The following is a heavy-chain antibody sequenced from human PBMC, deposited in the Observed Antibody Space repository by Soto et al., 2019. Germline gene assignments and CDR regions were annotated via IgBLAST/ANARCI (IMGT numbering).Heavy chain of an antibody. V-gene: IGHV3-15*07. J-gene: IGHJ6*02. CDR1: GFTFSNAW. D-gene: IGHD3-3*01. Sequence: GGSLRLSCAASGFTFSNAWMNWVRQAPGKGLEWVGRIKSKTDGGTTDYAAPVKGRFTISRDDSKNTLYLQMNSLKTEDTAVYYCTTGFWSGYYAEPFYYYYGMDVWGQGTTVTVSS. CDR3: TTGFWSGYYAEPFYYYYGMDV. CDR2: IKSKTDGGTT.